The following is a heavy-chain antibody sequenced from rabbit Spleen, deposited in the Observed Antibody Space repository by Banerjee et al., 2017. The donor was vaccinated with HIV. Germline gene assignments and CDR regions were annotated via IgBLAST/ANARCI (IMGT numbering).Heavy chain of an antibody. CDR3: ARDTGSSFSSYGMDL. D-gene: IGHD8-1*01. CDR2: IEVGSSGFS. J-gene: IGHJ6*01. V-gene: IGHV1S45*01. CDR1: GVSFKFSSY. Sequence: QEQLEESGGGLVKPGASLTLTCTASGVSFKFSSYMCWVRQAPGKGLEWIACIEVGSSGFSYFATWAKGRFTISETSSTTVTLQMTSLTVADTATYFCARDTGSSFSSYGMDLWGPGTLVTVS.